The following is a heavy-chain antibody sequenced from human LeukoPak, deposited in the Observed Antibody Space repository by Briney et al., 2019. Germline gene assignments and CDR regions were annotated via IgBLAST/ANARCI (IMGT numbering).Heavy chain of an antibody. CDR2: IIPIFGTA. CDR1: GGTFSSYA. V-gene: IGHV1-69*05. D-gene: IGHD2-15*01. CDR3: ARDGGRAGIDY. Sequence: ASVKVSCKASGGTFSSYAISWVRQAPGQGLEWMGRIIPIFGTANYAQKFQGRVTITTDESTSTAYMELSSLRSEDTAVYYCARDGGRAGIDYWGQGTLVTVSS. J-gene: IGHJ4*02.